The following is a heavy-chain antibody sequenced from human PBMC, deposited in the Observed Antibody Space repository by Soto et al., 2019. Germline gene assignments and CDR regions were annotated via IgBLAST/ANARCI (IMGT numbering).Heavy chain of an antibody. J-gene: IGHJ3*02. CDR2: ISSRSTHI. D-gene: IGHD3-22*01. CDR3: ARDVMYYYDSSGYPDDAFDI. Sequence: GGSLRLSCAASGFAFSSHTMNWVRQAPGKGLEWVSSISSRSTHIYYADSVKGRFTISRDDAKNSLYLQMNSLRAEDTAVYYCARDVMYYYDSSGYPDDAFDIWGQGTMVTVSS. V-gene: IGHV3-21*01. CDR1: GFAFSSHT.